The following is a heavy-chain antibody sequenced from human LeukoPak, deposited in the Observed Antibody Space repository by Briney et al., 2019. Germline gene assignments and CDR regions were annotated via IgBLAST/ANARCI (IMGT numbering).Heavy chain of an antibody. D-gene: IGHD1-14*01. J-gene: IGHJ4*02. CDR2: ISASADRT. CDR3: AEGGYKGDFFDY. CDR1: GFTFSTYA. V-gene: IGHV3-23*01. Sequence: GGSLRLSCAASGFTFSTYAMTWVRQAPGKGLEWVSSISASADRTYYADSVKGRFTISRDNSKNTLDLQMNSLRAEDTAVFYCAEGGYKGDFFDYWGQGSLVTVSS.